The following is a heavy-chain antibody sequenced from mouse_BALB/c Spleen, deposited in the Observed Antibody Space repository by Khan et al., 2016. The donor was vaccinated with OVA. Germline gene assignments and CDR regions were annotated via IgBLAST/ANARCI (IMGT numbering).Heavy chain of an antibody. Sequence: QIQLVQSGPELKKPGETVKISCKASGYTFTNFGMNWVKQAPGKALKWMGWINTSTGEPTYADDFKGRFAFSLETSASTAYLQINNLKNEYMATYFWARGLNYSGSWFAYWGQGTLVTVSA. V-gene: IGHV9-1*02. D-gene: IGHD1-1*01. CDR3: ARGLNYSGSWFAY. CDR2: INTSTGEP. CDR1: GYTFTNFG. J-gene: IGHJ3*01.